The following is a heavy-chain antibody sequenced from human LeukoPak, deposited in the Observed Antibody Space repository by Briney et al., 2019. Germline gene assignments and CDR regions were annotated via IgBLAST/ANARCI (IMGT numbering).Heavy chain of an antibody. V-gene: IGHV4-59*01. CDR3: ARHLNYYDSGSYSDY. Sequence: SETLSLTCTVSGGSISSYYWSWIRQPPGKGLEWIGYIYNSGNTNYNPSLKSRVTISIDTSKNQFSLRLSSVTAADTAVYYCARHLNYYDSGSYSDYWGQGTLVTVSS. D-gene: IGHD3-10*01. J-gene: IGHJ4*02. CDR2: IYNSGNT. CDR1: GGSISSYY.